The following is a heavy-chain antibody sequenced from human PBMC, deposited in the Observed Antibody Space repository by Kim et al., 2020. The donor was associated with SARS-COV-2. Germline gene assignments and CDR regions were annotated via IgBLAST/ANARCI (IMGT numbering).Heavy chain of an antibody. CDR2: IYSGGST. V-gene: IGHV3-53*01. D-gene: IGHD2-21*01. CDR3: ASGGGAYCGGASLRTVDL. CDR1: EFTVSSNY. J-gene: IGHJ2*01. Sequence: GGSLRLSCAVSEFTVSSNYMSWVRQAPGKGLEWVSHIYSGGSTYYADSVKGRFTISRDNSKTTLILQMDNLRAENTADYYCASGGGAYCGGASLRTVDL.